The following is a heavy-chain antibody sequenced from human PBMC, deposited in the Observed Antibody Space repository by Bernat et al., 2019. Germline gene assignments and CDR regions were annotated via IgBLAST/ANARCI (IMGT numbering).Heavy chain of an antibody. J-gene: IGHJ5*02. CDR1: GGTFSSYT. V-gene: IGHV1-69*02. Sequence: QVQLVQSGAEVKKPGSSVKVSCKASGGTFSSYTISWVRQAPGQGLEWMGRIIPILGIANYAQKFQGRVTITAGKSTSTAYMELSSLRSEDTAVYYCARVVDGNRPRWFDPWGQGTLVTVSS. CDR3: ARVVDGNRPRWFDP. D-gene: IGHD2-15*01. CDR2: IIPILGIA.